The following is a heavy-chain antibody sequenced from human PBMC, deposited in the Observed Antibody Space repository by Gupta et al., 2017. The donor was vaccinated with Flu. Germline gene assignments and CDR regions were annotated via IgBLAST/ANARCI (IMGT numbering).Heavy chain of an antibody. V-gene: IGHV3-23*01. D-gene: IGHD2/OR15-2a*01. CDR1: GLTLNNYA. CDR3: ATAYSITCYTAMDV. CDR2: ICDSGSTT. J-gene: IGHJ6*02. Sequence: ELQLPESGGGLVQPGGSLRLSCTASGLTLNNYAITWVRQAPGKGLEWVTLICDSGSTTYYADSVKGRFTISTDNSKNTVYLQMNGLRGEDTGVYHCATAYSITCYTAMDVWSQGTTVTVSS.